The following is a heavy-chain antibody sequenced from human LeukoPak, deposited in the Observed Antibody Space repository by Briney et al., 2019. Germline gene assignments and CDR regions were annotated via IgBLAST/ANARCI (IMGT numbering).Heavy chain of an antibody. J-gene: IGHJ1*01. CDR3: ARRRYYDSTGYLD. D-gene: IGHD3-22*01. CDR2: IYHSGST. V-gene: IGHV4-38-2*02. CDR1: GYSISSGYY. Sequence: SETLSLTCTVSGYSISSGYYWGWIRQPPGKGLEWIGSIYHSGSTYYNPSLKSRVTISVDTSKNQFSLKLSSVTAADTALYYCARRRYYDSTGYLDWGQGTLVTVSS.